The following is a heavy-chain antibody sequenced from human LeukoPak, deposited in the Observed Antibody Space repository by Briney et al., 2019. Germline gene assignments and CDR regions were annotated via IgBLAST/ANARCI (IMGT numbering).Heavy chain of an antibody. D-gene: IGHD3-22*01. Sequence: ASVTVSCKSSGYSFTGYYMHWVRQAPGQGLEWMGWINPDTGDTNYAQKFQGRVTMTRDTSTKTVYMAMNRLRYDDTAIYYCARGILLFYSSGWGYGGQGTLVTVSS. V-gene: IGHV1-2*02. J-gene: IGHJ4*02. CDR1: GYSFTGYY. CDR3: ARGILLFYSSGWGY. CDR2: INPDTGDT.